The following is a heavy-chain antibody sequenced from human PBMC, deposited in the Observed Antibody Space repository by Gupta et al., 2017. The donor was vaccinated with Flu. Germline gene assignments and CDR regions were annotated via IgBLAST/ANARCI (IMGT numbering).Heavy chain of an antibody. CDR3: VRDHKSPHSSTRLDY. CDR2: IWFDGSNK. CDR1: GFTFRDYG. D-gene: IGHD6-13*01. V-gene: IGHV3-33*01. J-gene: IGHJ4*02. Sequence: QVQLVESGGGVVQPGRSLSLSCAASGFTFRDYGRHWVRQAPGKGVEWVAVIWFDGSNKCYEDSGKGRFTISRDNSKDTLYLKMKSLRAEDTAVYHCVRDHKSPHSSTRLDYWGQGTLVTVSS.